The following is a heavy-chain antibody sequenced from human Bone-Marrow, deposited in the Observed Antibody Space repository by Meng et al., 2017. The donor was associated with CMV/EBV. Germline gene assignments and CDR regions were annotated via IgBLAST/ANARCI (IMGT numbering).Heavy chain of an antibody. Sequence: GESLTSSCPASGFTFSVYYMSWICQARGKGLEWVSYISSSGSTIYYADSVKGRFTISRDNAKNSLYLQMNSLRAEDTAVYYCARDWGQQPAVGFQHWGQGTLVTVSS. J-gene: IGHJ1*01. CDR2: ISSSGSTI. CDR1: GFTFSVYY. CDR3: ARDWGQQPAVGFQH. V-gene: IGHV3-11*04. D-gene: IGHD6-13*01.